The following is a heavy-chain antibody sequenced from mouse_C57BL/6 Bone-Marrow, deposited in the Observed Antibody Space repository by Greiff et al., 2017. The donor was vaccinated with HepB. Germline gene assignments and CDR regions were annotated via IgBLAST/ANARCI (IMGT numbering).Heavy chain of an antibody. V-gene: IGHV1-81*01. Sequence: QVQLQQSGAELARPGASVKLSCKASGYTFTSYGISWVKQRTGQGLEWIGEIYPRSGNTYYNEKFKGKATLTADKSSSTAYMELRSLTSEDTAVYYCTTSLYDYDVSWFAYWGQGTLVTVSA. CDR2: IYPRSGNT. J-gene: IGHJ3*01. CDR1: GYTFTSYG. CDR3: TTSLYDYDVSWFAY. D-gene: IGHD2-4*01.